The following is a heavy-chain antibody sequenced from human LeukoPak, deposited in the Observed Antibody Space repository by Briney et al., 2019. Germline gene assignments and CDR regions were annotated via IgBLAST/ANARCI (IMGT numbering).Heavy chain of an antibody. Sequence: PGGSLILSCAASGFTVSSNYMSWVRPAPGKGPEWVSVIYSGGSTYYADSVKGRFTISRDNSKNTLYLQMNSLRAEDTAVYYCANHYYDSSGNFDYWGQGTLVTVSS. J-gene: IGHJ4*02. CDR2: IYSGGST. V-gene: IGHV3-53*01. CDR1: GFTVSSNY. CDR3: ANHYYDSSGNFDY. D-gene: IGHD3-22*01.